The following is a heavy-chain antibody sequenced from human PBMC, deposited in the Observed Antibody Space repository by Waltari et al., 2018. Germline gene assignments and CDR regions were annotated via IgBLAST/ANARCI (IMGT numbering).Heavy chain of an antibody. V-gene: IGHV4-38-2*01. CDR1: GYSISSGYY. CDR2: IYHSGSP. Sequence: QVQLQESGPGLVKPSETLSLTCAVSGYSISSGYYWGWIRQPPGKGLEWIGSIYHSGSPYYNPSLQSRVTISVDTSKNQFSLKLSSVTAADTAVYYCARAGGITIFGVVIGLTAFDIWGQGTMVTVSS. J-gene: IGHJ3*02. CDR3: ARAGGITIFGVVIGLTAFDI. D-gene: IGHD3-3*01.